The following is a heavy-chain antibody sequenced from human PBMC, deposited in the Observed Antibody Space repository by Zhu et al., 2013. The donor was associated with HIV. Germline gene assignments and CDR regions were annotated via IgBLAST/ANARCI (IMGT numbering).Heavy chain of an antibody. CDR3: ARGETGYSSGWYWGMGDY. V-gene: IGHV1-69*01. D-gene: IGHD6-19*01. Sequence: QVQLVQSGAEVKKPGSSVKVSCKASGGTFSSYAISWVRQAPGQGLEWMGGIIPIFGTANYAQKFQGRVTITADESTSTAYMELSSLRSEDTAVYYCARGETGYSSGWYWGMGDYWGQGTLVTVSS. CDR2: IIPIFGTA. J-gene: IGHJ4*02. CDR1: GGTFSSYA.